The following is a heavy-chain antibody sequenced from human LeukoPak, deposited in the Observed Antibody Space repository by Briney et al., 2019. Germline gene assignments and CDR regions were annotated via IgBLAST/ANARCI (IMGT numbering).Heavy chain of an antibody. CDR3: ARVNIVGATRPFDY. CDR1: GFTFSSYS. J-gene: IGHJ4*02. CDR2: ISSSSSYI. D-gene: IGHD1-26*01. Sequence: PGGSLRLSCAASGFTFSSYSMNRVRQAPGKGLEWVSSISSSSSYIYYADSVKGRFTISRDNAKNSLYLQMNSLRAEDTAVYYCARVNIVGATRPFDYWGQGTLVTVSS. V-gene: IGHV3-21*01.